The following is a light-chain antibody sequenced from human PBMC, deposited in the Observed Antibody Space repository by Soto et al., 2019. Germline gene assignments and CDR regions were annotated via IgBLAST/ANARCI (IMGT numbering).Light chain of an antibody. V-gene: IGKV1-39*01. J-gene: IGKJ4*01. CDR3: QQSDSTPPVT. Sequence: DIQMTQSPSSLSASVGDRVTITCRASQSISSYLNWYQQKPGKAPKLLIYAASSLQSGVPSRFRGSGSGTEFTLTISRLQPEDCATDYCQQSDSTPPVTFGGGTKVEIK. CDR1: QSISSY. CDR2: AAS.